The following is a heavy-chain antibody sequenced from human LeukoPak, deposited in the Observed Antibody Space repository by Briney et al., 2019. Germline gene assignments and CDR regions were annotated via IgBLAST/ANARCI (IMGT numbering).Heavy chain of an antibody. CDR1: GFTFSSYA. J-gene: IGHJ4*02. Sequence: GGSLRLSCAASGFTFSSYAMSWVRQAPGKGLEWVSAISGSGGSTYYADSVKGRFIISRDNSKNTLYLQMNSLRAEDTAVYYCAKCYYDSSGYSPFDYWGQGTLVTVSS. CDR2: ISGSGGST. CDR3: AKCYYDSSGYSPFDY. D-gene: IGHD3-22*01. V-gene: IGHV3-23*01.